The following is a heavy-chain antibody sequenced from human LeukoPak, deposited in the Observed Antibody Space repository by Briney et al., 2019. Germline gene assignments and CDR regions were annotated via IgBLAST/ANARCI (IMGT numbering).Heavy chain of an antibody. Sequence: GRSLRLSCAASGFTFSGYGMHWVRQAPGKGLEWVAVISYDGSNKYYADSVKGRFTISRDNSKNTLYLQMNSLRAEDTAVYYCPKDPSGYSYGPPDYWGQGTLVTVSS. CDR1: GFTFSGYG. CDR2: ISYDGSNK. CDR3: PKDPSGYSYGPPDY. D-gene: IGHD5-18*01. V-gene: IGHV3-30*18. J-gene: IGHJ4*02.